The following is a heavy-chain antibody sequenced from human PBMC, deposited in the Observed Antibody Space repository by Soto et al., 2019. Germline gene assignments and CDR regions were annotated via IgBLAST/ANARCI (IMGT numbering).Heavy chain of an antibody. J-gene: IGHJ4*02. CDR1: SGSISSSNW. D-gene: IGHD6-19*01. Sequence: PSETLSLTCAVSSGSISSSNWWSWVRQPPGKGLEWIGEIYHSGSTNYNPSLKSRVTISVDKSKNQFSLKLSSVTAADTAVYYCARDGTGAVADMGHFDYWGQGTLVTVSS. CDR2: IYHSGST. V-gene: IGHV4-4*02. CDR3: ARDGTGAVADMGHFDY.